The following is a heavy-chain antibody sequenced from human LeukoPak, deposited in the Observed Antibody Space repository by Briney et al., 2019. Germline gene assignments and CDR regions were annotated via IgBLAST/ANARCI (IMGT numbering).Heavy chain of an antibody. J-gene: IGHJ4*02. D-gene: IGHD3-22*01. Sequence: GGSLRLSCAASGFTFSDYYMNWIRQAPGKGLEWVSYISSGGGTRSYADSVKGRFTISRDNAKKSLYLQMNSLRAEDTAVYYCARDQDYYDSSGYYLFFDYWGQGTLVTVSS. CDR1: GFTFSDYY. CDR2: ISSGGGTR. V-gene: IGHV3-11*04. CDR3: ARDQDYYDSSGYYLFFDY.